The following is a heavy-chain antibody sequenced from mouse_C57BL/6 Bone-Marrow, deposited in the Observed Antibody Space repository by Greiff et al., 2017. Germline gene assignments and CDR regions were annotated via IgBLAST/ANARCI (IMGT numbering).Heavy chain of an antibody. CDR3: ARATMVTQFAY. J-gene: IGHJ3*01. CDR1: GYTFTSYG. CDR2: IYPRSGNT. D-gene: IGHD2-2*01. V-gene: IGHV1-81*01. Sequence: VQRVESGAELARPGASVKLSCKASGYTFTSYGISWVKQRTGQGLEWIGEIYPRSGNTYYNEKFKGKATLTADKSSSTAYMELRSLTSEDSAVYFCARATMVTQFAYWGQGTLVTVSA.